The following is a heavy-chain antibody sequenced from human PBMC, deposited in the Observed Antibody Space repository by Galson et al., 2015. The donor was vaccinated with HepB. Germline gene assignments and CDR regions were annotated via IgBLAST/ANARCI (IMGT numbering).Heavy chain of an antibody. D-gene: IGHD2-15*01. CDR3: AHELLEDAFEI. J-gene: IGHJ3*02. CDR2: IYWNDDK. CDR1: GFSLSTSGVG. V-gene: IGHV2-5*01. Sequence: PALVKPTQTLTLTCTFSGFSLSTSGVGVGWIRQPPGKALEWLALIYWNDDKRYSPSLKSRLTITKDTSKNQVVLTMTNMDPVDTATYYCAHELLEDAFEIWGQGTMVTVSS.